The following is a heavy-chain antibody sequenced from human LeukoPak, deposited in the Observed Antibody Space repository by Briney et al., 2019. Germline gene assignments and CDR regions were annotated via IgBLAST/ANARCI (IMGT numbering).Heavy chain of an antibody. CDR1: GGSITGYH. CDR3: TRQSTASAGGWFDP. D-gene: IGHD5-18*01. Sequence: PSETLSLTCAVSGGSITGYHWSWIRQPPEKGLEWIGYIYSSGSTNYNPSLKSRVTMSVDTSKNQFSLEVTSVTAADTAVYYCTRQSTASAGGWFDPWGQGTLVTVSS. V-gene: IGHV4-59*08. J-gene: IGHJ5*02. CDR2: IYSSGST.